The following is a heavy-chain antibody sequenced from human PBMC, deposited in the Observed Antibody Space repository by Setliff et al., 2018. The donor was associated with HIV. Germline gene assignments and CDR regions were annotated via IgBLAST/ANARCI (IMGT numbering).Heavy chain of an antibody. CDR1: GYTFTDYY. CDR2: INANRGGT. Sequence: ASVKVSCKASGYTFTDYYMHWVRQAPGQGLEWMGRINANRGGTSYAQKFQGRVTMTRDTSISTGYMELSRLTSDDTAVYYCASDVVVPAATPGDAFDIWGQGTMVTVSS. J-gene: IGHJ3*02. D-gene: IGHD2-15*01. V-gene: IGHV1-2*06. CDR3: ASDVVVPAATPGDAFDI.